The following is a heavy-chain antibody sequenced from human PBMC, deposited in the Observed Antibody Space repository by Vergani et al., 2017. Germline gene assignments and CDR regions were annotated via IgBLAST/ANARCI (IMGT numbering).Heavy chain of an antibody. Sequence: QLQLQESGPGLVKPSGTLFLTCTVSGGSISSHGYYWGWIRQSPGKGLEWIGKNHYVGSTYYNPSFKSRVTTSLDTSKNQFSLRLTSVTAADTAVYYCARHIYSGSYVDSWGPGTLVTVSS. D-gene: IGHD1-26*01. CDR3: ARHIYSGSYVDS. CDR1: GGSISSHGYY. J-gene: IGHJ5*01. CDR2: NHYVGST. V-gene: IGHV4-39*01.